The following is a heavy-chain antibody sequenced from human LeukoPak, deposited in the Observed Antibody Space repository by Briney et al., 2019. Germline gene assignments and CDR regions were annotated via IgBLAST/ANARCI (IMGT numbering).Heavy chain of an antibody. J-gene: IGHJ4*02. CDR2: ISSNGGST. CDR1: GFTFSSYA. Sequence: GGSLRLSCAASGFTFSSYAMHWVRQAPGKGLEYVSAISSNGGSTYYANSVKGRFTISGDNSKNTLYLQMGSLRAEDMAVYYCARAVDSSGWYQASYFDYWGQGTLVTVSS. V-gene: IGHV3-64*01. CDR3: ARAVDSSGWYQASYFDY. D-gene: IGHD6-19*01.